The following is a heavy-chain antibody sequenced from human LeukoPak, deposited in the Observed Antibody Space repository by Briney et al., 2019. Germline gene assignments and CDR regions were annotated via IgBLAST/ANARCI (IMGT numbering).Heavy chain of an antibody. CDR1: GGSISSGGYY. CDR2: IYYSGST. V-gene: IGHV4-31*03. D-gene: IGHD1-26*01. Sequence: PSETLSLTCTVSGGSISSGGYYWSWIRQHPGKGLEWIGYIYYSGSTYYNPSLKSRVTISVDTSKNQFSLKLSSVTAADTAMYYCARLGESGSYSDYWGQGTLVTVSS. J-gene: IGHJ4*02. CDR3: ARLGESGSYSDY.